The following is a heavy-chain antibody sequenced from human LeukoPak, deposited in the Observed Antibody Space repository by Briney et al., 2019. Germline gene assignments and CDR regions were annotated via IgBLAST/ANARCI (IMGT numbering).Heavy chain of an antibody. J-gene: IGHJ6*03. Sequence: SVKVSCKASGGTFSSYAISWVRQAPGQGLEWMGRIIPILGIANYAQKFQGRVTITADKSTSTAYMELSSLRSEDTAVYYCARGRSPGTSMEYYYYMDVWGKGTTVTVSS. CDR1: GGTFSSYA. V-gene: IGHV1-69*04. CDR2: IIPILGIA. CDR3: ARGRSPGTSMEYYYYMDV. D-gene: IGHD1-1*01.